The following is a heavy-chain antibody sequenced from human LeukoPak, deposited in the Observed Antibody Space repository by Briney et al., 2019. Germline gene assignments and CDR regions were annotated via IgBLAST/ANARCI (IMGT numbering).Heavy chain of an antibody. D-gene: IGHD6-19*01. V-gene: IGHV7-4-1*02. CDR1: GYTFTSYG. CDR2: VNTNTGNP. Sequence: GASVRVSCKASGYTFTSYGISWVRQAPGQGLEWMGWVNTNTGNPTYAQGFTGRFVFSLDTPVSTAYLQISSLKAEDTAVYYCARRGIAVAGTLVYYYYGMDVWGQGTTVTVSS. J-gene: IGHJ6*02. CDR3: ARRGIAVAGTLVYYYYGMDV.